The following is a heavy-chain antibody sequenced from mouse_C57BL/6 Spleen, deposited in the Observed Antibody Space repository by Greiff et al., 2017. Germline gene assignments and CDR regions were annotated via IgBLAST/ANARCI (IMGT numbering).Heavy chain of an antibody. Sequence: EVHLVESGGGLVKPGGSLKLSCAASGFTFSDYGMHWARQAPETGLEWVAYISSGSSTLYYADTVKGRFTISRDNAKNTLFLEMTSLRSEDTAMYYCARHYRYWYFDVWGTGTTVTVSS. J-gene: IGHJ1*03. CDR3: ARHYRYWYFDV. CDR1: GFTFSDYG. V-gene: IGHV5-17*01. CDR2: ISSGSSTL. D-gene: IGHD1-2*01.